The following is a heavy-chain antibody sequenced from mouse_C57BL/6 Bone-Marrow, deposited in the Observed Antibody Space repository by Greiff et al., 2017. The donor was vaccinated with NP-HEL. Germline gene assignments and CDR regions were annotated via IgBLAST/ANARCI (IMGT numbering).Heavy chain of an antibody. Sequence: DVMLVESGGGLVQPGGSLSLSCAASGFTFTSYYMSWVRQTPGKALEWIGFLSTKANGSTTEYSASVKGRFTISTDHSQSILYLQMNAPRAEYRATYYCASSFAHRGQGTSVTVSS. CDR3: ASSFAH. CDR1: GFTFTSYY. V-gene: IGHV7-3*01. J-gene: IGHJ4*01. CDR2: LSTKANGSTT.